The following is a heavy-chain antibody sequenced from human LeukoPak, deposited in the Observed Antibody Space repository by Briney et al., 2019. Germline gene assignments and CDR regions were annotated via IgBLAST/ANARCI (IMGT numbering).Heavy chain of an antibody. J-gene: IGHJ4*02. D-gene: IGHD4-17*01. V-gene: IGHV5-51*01. CDR3: ARRDVHYGDYDDY. CDR2: IYPGDSDT. Sequence: GESLKISCKGSGYSFTGYWIGWVRKMPGKGLEWMGIIYPGDSDTRYSPSFQGQVAISADKSISTAYLQWSSLKASDTAMYYCARRDVHYGDYDDYWGQGTLVTVSS. CDR1: GYSFTGYW.